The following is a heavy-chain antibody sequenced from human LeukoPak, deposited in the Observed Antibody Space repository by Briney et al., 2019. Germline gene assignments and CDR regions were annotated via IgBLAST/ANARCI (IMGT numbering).Heavy chain of an antibody. Sequence: VKPSETLSLNCTVSSGSITSYYWSWIRQPPGKGLEYIGHIYYTGTTDYNPSLKSRVTMSVDTSRNQFSLRLISVTASDTAVYFCAGAPNRHFFDYWGHGTLVAVSS. CDR2: IYYTGTT. CDR1: SGSITSYY. J-gene: IGHJ4*01. V-gene: IGHV4-59*01. CDR3: AGAPNRHFFDY.